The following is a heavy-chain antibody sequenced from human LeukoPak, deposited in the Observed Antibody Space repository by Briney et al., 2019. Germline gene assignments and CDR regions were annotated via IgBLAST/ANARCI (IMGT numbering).Heavy chain of an antibody. CDR3: ARDAGYGYWVVDY. J-gene: IGHJ4*02. D-gene: IGHD5-18*01. CDR1: GFSFSSYW. V-gene: IGHV3-7*01. Sequence: PGGSLRLSCVGSGFSFSSYWINWVRQAPGEGLEWVAHIKHDGSEKYYVDSVKGRFTISRDNAKNSLYLQMNSLRAEDTAVYYCARDAGYGYWVVDYWGQGTLVTVSS. CDR2: IKHDGSEK.